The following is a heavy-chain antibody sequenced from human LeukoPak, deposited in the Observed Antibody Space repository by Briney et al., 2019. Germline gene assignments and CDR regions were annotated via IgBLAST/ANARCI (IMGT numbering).Heavy chain of an antibody. CDR2: INPNSGGT. CDR3: ARDLVQWLRYPCW. V-gene: IGHV1-2*02. CDR1: GYSFTAYY. J-gene: IGHJ4*02. D-gene: IGHD5-12*01. Sequence: ASVKVSCKASGYSFTAYYIHWVRQAPGQGLEWMGWINPNSGGTNYAQKFQGRVTMTRDTSINIAYLELSRLRSDDTAVYYCARDLVQWLRYPCWWGQGTLVAVSS.